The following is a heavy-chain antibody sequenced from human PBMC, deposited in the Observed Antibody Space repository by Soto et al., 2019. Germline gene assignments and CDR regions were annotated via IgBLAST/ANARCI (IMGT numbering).Heavy chain of an antibody. CDR3: AAKYYYDSSGWYYFDY. CDR2: IVVGSGNT. D-gene: IGHD3-22*01. V-gene: IGHV1-58*01. CDR1: GFTFTSSA. Sequence: AASVKVSCKASGFTFTSSAVQWVRQARGQRLEWIGWIVVGSGNTNYAQKFQERVTITRDMSTSTAYMELSSLRSEDTAVYYCAAKYYYDSSGWYYFDYWGQGTLVTVPQ. J-gene: IGHJ4*02.